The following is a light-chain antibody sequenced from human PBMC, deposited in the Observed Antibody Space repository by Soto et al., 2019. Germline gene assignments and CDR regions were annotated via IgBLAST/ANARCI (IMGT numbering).Light chain of an antibody. V-gene: IGKV3-20*01. CDR1: QSVSSSY. CDR3: QYYGTSLCT. CDR2: GAS. J-gene: IGKJ1*01. Sequence: EIVLTQSPGTLSLSPGERATLSCRASQSVSSSYLAWYQQRPGQAPRLLIFGASNRATGIPDRFSGSGSGADFILAISRLEPEDFAVYYCQYYGTSLCTFGQGTTVEIK.